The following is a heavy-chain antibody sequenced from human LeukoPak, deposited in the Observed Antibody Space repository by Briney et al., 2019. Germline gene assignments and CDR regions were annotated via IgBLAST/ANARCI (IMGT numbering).Heavy chain of an antibody. CDR3: ARHYSAQNWYFDL. Sequence: SETLSLTCTVSGGSISSSNYYWGWIRQPPGKGLEWIGSIFYSGGPYYNPSLKSRVTISVDTSKNQFSLKLSSVTAADTAVYYCARHYSAQNWYFDLWGRGTLVTVSS. CDR1: GGSISSSNYY. V-gene: IGHV4-39*01. J-gene: IGHJ2*01. D-gene: IGHD2-15*01. CDR2: IFYSGGP.